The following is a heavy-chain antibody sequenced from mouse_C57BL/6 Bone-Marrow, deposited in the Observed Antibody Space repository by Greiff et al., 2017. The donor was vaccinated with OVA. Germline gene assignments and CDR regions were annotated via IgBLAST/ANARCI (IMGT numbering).Heavy chain of an antibody. D-gene: IGHD4-1*01. V-gene: IGHV1-81*01. Sequence: QVQLQQSGAELARPGASVKLSCKASGYTFTSYGISWVKQRTGQGLEWIGEIYPRSGNTYSNEKFKGKATLTADKSSSTAYMELRSLTSEDSAVYFCAREANWDPFAYWGQGTLVTVSA. J-gene: IGHJ3*01. CDR1: GYTFTSYG. CDR3: AREANWDPFAY. CDR2: IYPRSGNT.